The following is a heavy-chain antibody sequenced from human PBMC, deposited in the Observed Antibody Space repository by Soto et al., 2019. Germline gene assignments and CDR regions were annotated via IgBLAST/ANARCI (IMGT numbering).Heavy chain of an antibody. J-gene: IGHJ5*02. CDR1: GGSISSGGYY. CDR3: ARASRDYRAHWFDP. D-gene: IGHD4-4*01. CDR2: IYYSGST. Sequence: SETLSLTCTVSGGSISSGGYYWSWIRQHPGKGLEWIGYIYYSGSTYYNPSLKSRVTISVDTSKNQFSLKLSSVTAADTAVYYCARASRDYRAHWFDPWGQGTLVTVSS. V-gene: IGHV4-31*03.